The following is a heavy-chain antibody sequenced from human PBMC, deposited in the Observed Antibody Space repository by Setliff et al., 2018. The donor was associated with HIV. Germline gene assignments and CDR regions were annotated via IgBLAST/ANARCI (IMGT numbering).Heavy chain of an antibody. CDR2: IYYSGSN. Sequence: SETLSLTCTVSGGSISSTVYYWGWIRQPPGKGLEWIGSIYYSGSNYYSPSLKSRVTISVDTSKNQFSLKVNSVTAADTAVYFCARLAIYGSDWGQGTTVTVSS. D-gene: IGHD3-10*01. CDR1: GGSISSTVYY. J-gene: IGHJ6*02. V-gene: IGHV4-39*01. CDR3: ARLAIYGSD.